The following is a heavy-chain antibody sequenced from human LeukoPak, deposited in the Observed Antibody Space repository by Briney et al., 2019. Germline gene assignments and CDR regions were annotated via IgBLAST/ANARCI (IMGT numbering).Heavy chain of an antibody. CDR1: GFTFGDYA. Sequence: GGSLRLSCTASGFTFGDYAMSWFRQAPGKGLEWVGFIRSKAYGGTTEYAASVKGRFTISRDDSKSIAYLQMNSLKTEDTAVYYCTRDAGAPIAVAALDAFDIWGQGTMVTVSS. J-gene: IGHJ3*02. D-gene: IGHD6-19*01. CDR3: TRDAGAPIAVAALDAFDI. CDR2: IRSKAYGGTT. V-gene: IGHV3-49*03.